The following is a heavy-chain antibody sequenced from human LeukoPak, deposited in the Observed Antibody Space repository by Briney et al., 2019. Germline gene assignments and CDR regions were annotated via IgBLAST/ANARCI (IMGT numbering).Heavy chain of an antibody. J-gene: IGHJ3*02. CDR1: GLTVSSNY. CDR3: ARDQYSGSYSPPPYI. D-gene: IGHD1-26*01. Sequence: GGSLRLSCTVSGLTVSSNYMSWVRQAPGKGLEWVSVLYSGGSTYYADSVKGRFTISRDNAKNSLYLQMNSLRAEDTAVYYCARDQYSGSYSPPPYIWGQGTMVTVSS. CDR2: LYSGGST. V-gene: IGHV3-66*01.